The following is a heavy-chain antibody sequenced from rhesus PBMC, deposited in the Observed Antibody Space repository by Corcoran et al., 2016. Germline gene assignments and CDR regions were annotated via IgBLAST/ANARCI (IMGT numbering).Heavy chain of an antibody. V-gene: IGHV4-127*01. CDR1: GFSISSGYV. CDR3: ARGNPPDY. Sequence: QVQLQESGPGLVKPSEPLSLTCAVSGFSISSGYVWTWIRQPPGKGLEWMGCIDGSNGNTYYNSSLKSRVTISKDTSKNQFSLKLTSVTDAGTAVYYCARGNPPDYWGQGLLVTVSS. J-gene: IGHJ4*01. CDR2: IDGSNGNT.